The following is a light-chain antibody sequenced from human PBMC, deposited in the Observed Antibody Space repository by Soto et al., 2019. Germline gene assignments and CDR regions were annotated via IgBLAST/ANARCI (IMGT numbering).Light chain of an antibody. CDR3: QTWGTGTPWV. CDR2: LNSDGSH. J-gene: IGLJ3*02. V-gene: IGLV4-69*01. CDR1: SGHSNYA. Sequence: QSMLTQSPSASASLGASVKLTCTLSSGHSNYAIAWHQQQPEKGPRYLMKLNSDGSHNKGDGIPDRFSGSSSGAERYLTISSLQSEDEADYYCQTWGTGTPWVFGGGTQLTVL.